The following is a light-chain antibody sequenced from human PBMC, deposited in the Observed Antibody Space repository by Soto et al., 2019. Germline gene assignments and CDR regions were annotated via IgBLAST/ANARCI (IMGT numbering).Light chain of an antibody. Sequence: QSVLTQPPSMSAAPGQKVTISCSGRGSNIGSNYVSWYQQLPGTAPKLLIYDNNKRPSGIPDRFSGSKSGTSATLGITGLQTGDAADYYCGTWDSTLSAVILGGGTKLTVL. CDR3: GTWDSTLSAVI. CDR1: GSNIGSNY. J-gene: IGLJ2*01. V-gene: IGLV1-51*01. CDR2: DNN.